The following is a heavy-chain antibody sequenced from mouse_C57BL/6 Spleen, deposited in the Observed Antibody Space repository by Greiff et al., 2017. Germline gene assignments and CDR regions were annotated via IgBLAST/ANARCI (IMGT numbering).Heavy chain of an antibody. J-gene: IGHJ1*03. CDR1: GFTFSAYY. D-gene: IGHD1-1*01. Sequence: EVMLVESEGGLVQPGSSMKLSCTASGFTFSAYYMAWVRQVPEKGLEWVANINYDGSSTYYLDSLKSRFIISRDNAKNILYLQMSSLKSEDTATYYCARTVAWYFDVWGTGTTVTVSS. CDR2: INYDGSST. CDR3: ARTVAWYFDV. V-gene: IGHV5-16*01.